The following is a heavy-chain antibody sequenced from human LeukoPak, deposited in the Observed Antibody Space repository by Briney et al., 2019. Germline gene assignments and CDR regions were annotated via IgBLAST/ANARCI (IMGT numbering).Heavy chain of an antibody. D-gene: IGHD5-18*01. V-gene: IGHV4-59*01. Sequence: SETLSLTCSVSGVSITSNYWSWIRQPPGKGLEWLGYTHHSGATSYNPSLKSRSTMSLDTSNNQFSLKLSSVTAADTAVYYCARSSGHSYGDFDYWGQGNLVTVSS. CDR1: GVSITSNY. J-gene: IGHJ4*02. CDR3: ARSSGHSYGDFDY. CDR2: THHSGAT.